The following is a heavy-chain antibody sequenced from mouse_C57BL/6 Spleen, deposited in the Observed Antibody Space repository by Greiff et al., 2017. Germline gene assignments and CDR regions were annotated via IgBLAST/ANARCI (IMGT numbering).Heavy chain of an antibody. CDR3: AREGTYYGSSGY. CDR1: GYAFTNYL. CDR2: INPGSGGT. D-gene: IGHD1-1*01. J-gene: IGHJ2*01. V-gene: IGHV1-54*01. Sequence: QVQLQQSGAELVRPGTSVKVSCKASGYAFTNYLIEWVKQRPGQGLEWIGVINPGSGGTNYNEQFKGKATLTADKSSSTAYMQLRSLTSEDSAVYFCAREGTYYGSSGYWGQGTTLTVSS.